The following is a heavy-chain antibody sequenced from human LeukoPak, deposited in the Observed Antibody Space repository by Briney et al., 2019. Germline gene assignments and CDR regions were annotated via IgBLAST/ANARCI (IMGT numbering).Heavy chain of an antibody. V-gene: IGHV3-23*01. CDR1: GFTFSSYG. Sequence: PGGSLRLSCAASGFTFSSYGMSWVRQAPGKGLEWVSAISGSGGSTYYADSVKGRFTISRDNAKNSLYLQMNSLRAEDMALYYCVKDFDSSGALHAFDFWGQGTMVTVSS. D-gene: IGHD3-22*01. J-gene: IGHJ3*01. CDR3: VKDFDSSGALHAFDF. CDR2: ISGSGGST.